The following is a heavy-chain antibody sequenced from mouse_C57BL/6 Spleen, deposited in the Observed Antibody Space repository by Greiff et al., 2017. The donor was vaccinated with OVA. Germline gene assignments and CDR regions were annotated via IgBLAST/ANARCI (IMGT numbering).Heavy chain of an antibody. Sequence: QVQLQQPGTELVKPGASVKLSCKASGYTFTSYWMHWVKQRPGQGLEWIGNINPSNGGTNYNEKFKSKATLTVDKSSSTAYMQLSSLTSEDSAGYYCARDPLYYYGSRDWYFDVWGTGTTVTVSS. CDR3: ARDPLYYYGSRDWYFDV. CDR2: INPSNGGT. D-gene: IGHD1-1*01. CDR1: GYTFTSYW. J-gene: IGHJ1*03. V-gene: IGHV1-53*01.